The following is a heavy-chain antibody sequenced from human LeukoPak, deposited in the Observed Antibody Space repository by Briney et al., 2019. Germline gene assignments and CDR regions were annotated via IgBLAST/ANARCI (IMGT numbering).Heavy chain of an antibody. Sequence: GASVKVSCKASGYTFTGYYMHWVRQAPGQGLEWMGWINPNSGGTNYAQKFQGRVTMTRDTSTSTAYMELSRLRSDDTAVYYCARVGRHDYYYGMDVWGQGTTVTVSS. J-gene: IGHJ6*02. CDR3: ARVGRHDYYYGMDV. V-gene: IGHV1-2*02. CDR2: INPNSGGT. CDR1: GYTFTGYY.